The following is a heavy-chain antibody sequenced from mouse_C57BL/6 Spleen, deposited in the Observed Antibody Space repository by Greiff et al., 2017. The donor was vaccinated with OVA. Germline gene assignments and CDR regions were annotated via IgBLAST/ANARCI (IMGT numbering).Heavy chain of an antibody. Sequence: EVKLVESEGGLVQPGSSMKLSCTASGFTFSDYYMAWLRQVPEKGLEWVANINYDGSSTYYLDSLKSRFIISRDNAKNILYLQMSSLKSEDTATYYCARGEANWEFAYWGQGTLVTVSA. D-gene: IGHD4-1*02. V-gene: IGHV5-16*01. J-gene: IGHJ3*01. CDR3: ARGEANWEFAY. CDR2: INYDGSST. CDR1: GFTFSDYY.